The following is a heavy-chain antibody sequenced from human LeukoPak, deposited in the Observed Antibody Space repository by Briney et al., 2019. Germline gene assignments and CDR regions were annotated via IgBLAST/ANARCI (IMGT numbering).Heavy chain of an antibody. Sequence: PGGSLRLSCAASGFTFSSYSMNWVRQAPGKGLEWVSSISSSSSYIYYADSVKGRFTISRDNAKNSLYLQMNSLRAEDTAVYYCAKDGMITMVRGVGCPDVWGKGTTVTISS. D-gene: IGHD3-10*01. CDR1: GFTFSSYS. CDR2: ISSSSSYI. J-gene: IGHJ6*04. CDR3: AKDGMITMVRGVGCPDV. V-gene: IGHV3-21*01.